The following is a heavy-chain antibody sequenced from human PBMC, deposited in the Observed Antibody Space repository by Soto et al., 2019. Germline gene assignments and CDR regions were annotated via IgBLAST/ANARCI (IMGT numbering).Heavy chain of an antibody. CDR3: ARDKYCSGGSCRKNWFDP. CDR1: GGSISSGGYY. V-gene: IGHV4-31*03. J-gene: IGHJ5*02. CDR2: IYYSGST. Sequence: SETLSLTCTVSGGSISSGGYYWSWIRQHPGKGLEWIGYIYYSGSTYYNPSLKSRVTISVDTSKNQFSLKLSSVTAADTAVYYCARDKYCSGGSCRKNWFDPWGQGTRVTVSS. D-gene: IGHD2-15*01.